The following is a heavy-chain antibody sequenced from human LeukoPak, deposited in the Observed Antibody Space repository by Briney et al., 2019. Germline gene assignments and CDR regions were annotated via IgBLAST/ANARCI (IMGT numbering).Heavy chain of an antibody. V-gene: IGHV4-59*01. J-gene: IGHJ4*02. CDR2: IYYSGST. Sequence: PSETLSLTCTVSGGSISSYYWSWIRQPPGKGLEWIGYIYYSGSTNYNPSLKSRVTISVDTSKNQFSLKLSSVTAADTAVYYCARIHSSSSDYWGQGTLVTVSP. CDR3: ARIHSSSSDY. CDR1: GGSISSYY. D-gene: IGHD6-6*01.